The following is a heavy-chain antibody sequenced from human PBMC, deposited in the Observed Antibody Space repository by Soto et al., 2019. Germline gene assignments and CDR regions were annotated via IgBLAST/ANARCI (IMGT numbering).Heavy chain of an antibody. J-gene: IGHJ6*02. CDR3: ARELDIVVVVAAFGGMAV. Sequence: GASVKVSCKASGGTFSSYAISWVRQAPGQGLEWMGGIIPILGTANYAQKFQGRVTITADESTSTAYMELSSLRSEDTAVYYCARELDIVVVVAAFGGMAVGGQGTTVTVSS. CDR2: IIPILGTA. D-gene: IGHD2-15*01. V-gene: IGHV1-69*13. CDR1: GGTFSSYA.